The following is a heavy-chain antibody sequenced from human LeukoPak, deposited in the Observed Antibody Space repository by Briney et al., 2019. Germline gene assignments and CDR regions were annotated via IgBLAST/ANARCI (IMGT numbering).Heavy chain of an antibody. CDR1: GYTFTNYG. J-gene: IGHJ4*02. V-gene: IGHV1-18*01. Sequence: GASVKVSCKASGYTFTNYGISWVRQAPGQGLEWMGWISAYNGNTNYAQKLQGRVTMTTDTSTSTAYMELRSLRSDDTAVYYCARDLGLWRSAATGDYWGQGTLVTVSS. CDR2: ISAYNGNT. D-gene: IGHD2-15*01. CDR3: ARDLGLWRSAATGDY.